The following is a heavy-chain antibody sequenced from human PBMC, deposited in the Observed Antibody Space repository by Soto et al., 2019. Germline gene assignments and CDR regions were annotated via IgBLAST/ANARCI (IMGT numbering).Heavy chain of an antibody. CDR2: IGTAGDT. CDR1: GFTFSSYD. J-gene: IGHJ2*01. D-gene: IGHD1-26*01. V-gene: IGHV3-13*01. Sequence: EVQLVESGGGLVQPGGSLRLSCAASGFTFSSYDMHWVRQATGKGLEWVSAIGTAGDTYYPGSVKGRFTISRENAKNSLYLQMNSLRAGDTAVYYCARATNPNWYFDLWGRGTLVNVSS. CDR3: ARATNPNWYFDL.